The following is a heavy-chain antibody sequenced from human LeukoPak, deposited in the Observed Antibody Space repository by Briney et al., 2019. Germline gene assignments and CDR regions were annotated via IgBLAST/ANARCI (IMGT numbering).Heavy chain of an antibody. CDR1: GYTFTGYY. J-gene: IGHJ4*02. Sequence: ASVKVSCKASGYTFTGYYMHWVRQAPGQGLEWMGWINPNTGDTNYAQNFQGRVSMTRDTSVSTAYMELSSLRSDDTAVYYCASYPRYSSSPPFDYWAREPWSPSPQ. D-gene: IGHD6-6*01. CDR2: INPNTGDT. CDR3: ASYPRYSSSPPFDY. V-gene: IGHV1-2*02.